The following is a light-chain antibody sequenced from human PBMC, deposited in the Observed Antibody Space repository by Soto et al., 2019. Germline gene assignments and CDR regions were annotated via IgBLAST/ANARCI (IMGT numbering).Light chain of an antibody. Sequence: EIYMTQPPSSLPASLGNRFTITCRASQTISKYLQWYQQQSVQAPKLLXYAASILHSGVPSRFSGSGAGTDFFLTINSLQHEDFSTYYCLQTYTTRTWTFGQGTKVDIK. CDR2: AAS. CDR3: LQTYTTRTWT. J-gene: IGKJ1*01. V-gene: IGKV1-39*01. CDR1: QTISKY.